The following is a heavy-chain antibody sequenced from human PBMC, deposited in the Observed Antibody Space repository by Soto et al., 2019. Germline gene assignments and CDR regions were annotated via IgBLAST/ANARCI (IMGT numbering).Heavy chain of an antibody. J-gene: IGHJ5*02. CDR3: ARDPAP. Sequence: PSETLSLTCTVSGGSISRGGYYWSWIRQNPGKGLEWIGYTYNSVNTYYNPSLKSRVTISVDTSKNQFSLKLTSVTAADTAVYYCARDPAPWGQGTLVNVSS. CDR1: GGSISRGGYY. CDR2: TYNSVNT. V-gene: IGHV4-31*03.